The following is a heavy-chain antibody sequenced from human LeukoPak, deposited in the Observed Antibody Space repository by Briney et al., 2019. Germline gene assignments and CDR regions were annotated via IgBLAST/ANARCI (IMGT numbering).Heavy chain of an antibody. V-gene: IGHV3-30-3*01. CDR3: ARDHYGY. Sequence: GGSLRISCAASGFTFSSYAMLWVRQAPGKGLEWVAVISYDGSNKYYADSVKGRFTISRDNSKNTLYLQMNSLRAEDTAVYYCARDHYGYWGQGTLVTVSS. J-gene: IGHJ4*02. CDR2: ISYDGSNK. D-gene: IGHD3-16*01. CDR1: GFTFSSYA.